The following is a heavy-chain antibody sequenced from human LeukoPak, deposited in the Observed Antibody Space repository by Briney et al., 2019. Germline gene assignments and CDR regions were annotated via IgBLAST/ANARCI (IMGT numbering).Heavy chain of an antibody. CDR1: GFTFSSYS. Sequence: PGGSLRLSCAASGFTFSSYSLNWVRQAPGKGLEWISYISSTGTTIYYADSVKGRFTISRDNAKKSLYLQMNSLRAEDTAVYYCARGVSTYLFDSWGQGTLVTVSS. CDR3: ARGVSTYLFDS. V-gene: IGHV3-48*01. CDR2: ISSTGTTI. J-gene: IGHJ5*01.